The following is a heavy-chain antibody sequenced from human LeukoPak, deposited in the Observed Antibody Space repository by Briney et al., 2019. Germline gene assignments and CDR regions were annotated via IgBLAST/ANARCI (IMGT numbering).Heavy chain of an antibody. D-gene: IGHD6-19*01. Sequence: GGSLRLSCEASGFTFSSYSMTWVRQAPGKGLEWVSGISATGGSTYSADSVQGRFTISRDNSKNTLYLQMNSLRAEDTAVYYCAKEHSSGWYVIFDSWGQGTLVTVSS. CDR1: GFTFSSYS. CDR2: ISATGGST. CDR3: AKEHSSGWYVIFDS. J-gene: IGHJ4*02. V-gene: IGHV3-23*01.